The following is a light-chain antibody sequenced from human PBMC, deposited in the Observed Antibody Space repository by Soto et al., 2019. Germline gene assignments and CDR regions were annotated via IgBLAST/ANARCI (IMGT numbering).Light chain of an antibody. Sequence: VMTQSPATLSVSPGERATLSCRASQSVGSNLAWYQQKPGQAPRLLIYGASTRATGIPARFSGSGSGTEFTLTISSLQSEDFAVYYCQQYNNWPRTFGQGTKV. CDR3: QQYNNWPRT. CDR1: QSVGSN. J-gene: IGKJ1*01. V-gene: IGKV3-15*01. CDR2: GAS.